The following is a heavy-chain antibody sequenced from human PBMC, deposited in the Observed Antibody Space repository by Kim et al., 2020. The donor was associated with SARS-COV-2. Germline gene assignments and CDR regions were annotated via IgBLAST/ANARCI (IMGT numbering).Heavy chain of an antibody. CDR2: NGNT. V-gene: IGHV1-3*01. J-gene: IGHJ5*02. CDR3: ARDRLRGP. Sequence: NGNTKYSQKFQGRVTITRDTSASTAYMELSSLRSEDTAVYYCARDRLRGPWGQGTLVTVSS. D-gene: IGHD5-12*01.